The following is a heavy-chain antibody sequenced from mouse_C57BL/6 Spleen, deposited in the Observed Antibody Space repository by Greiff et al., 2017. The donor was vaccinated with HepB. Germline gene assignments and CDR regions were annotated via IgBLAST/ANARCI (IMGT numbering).Heavy chain of an antibody. J-gene: IGHJ4*01. Sequence: VQLQQSGAELAKPGASVKLSCKASGYTFTSYWMHWVKQRPGQGLEWIGYINPSSGYTKYNQKFKDKATLTADKASSTAYMQLSSLTYEDSAVYHSARSANLYAMDYWGQGTSVTVSS. CDR2: INPSSGYT. D-gene: IGHD4-1*01. CDR3: ARSANLYAMDY. CDR1: GYTFTSYW. V-gene: IGHV1-7*01.